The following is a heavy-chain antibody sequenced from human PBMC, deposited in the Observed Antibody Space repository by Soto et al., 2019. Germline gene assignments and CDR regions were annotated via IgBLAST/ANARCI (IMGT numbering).Heavy chain of an antibody. CDR3: AREQGYYFDC. CDR1: GGSISSGGYY. J-gene: IGHJ4*02. CDR2: IYYSGST. V-gene: IGHV4-31*03. Sequence: QVQLQESGPGLVKPSQTLSLTCTVSGGSISSGGYYWSWIRQHPGKGLEWIGYIYYSGSTYYHPSLKRRVTISADTSKTQLSLKLSSVTAADTDIYYCAREQGYYFDCWGQGTLVTVSS.